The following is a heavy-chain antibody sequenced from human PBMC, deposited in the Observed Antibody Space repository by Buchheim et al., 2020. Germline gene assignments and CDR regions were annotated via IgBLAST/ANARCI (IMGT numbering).Heavy chain of an antibody. CDR1: GDTFSTYS. D-gene: IGHD3-22*01. Sequence: QVQLVQSGAEVKRPGSSVKVSCKASGDTFSTYSISWVRQAPGQGLEWMGGITPVFGTAHYAQKFKGRVRITADKSTSTAYMELNRLRFEDTAVYYCARQFGYASSGYYFYFWGQGTL. J-gene: IGHJ4*02. V-gene: IGHV1-69*06. CDR3: ARQFGYASSGYYFYF. CDR2: ITPVFGTA.